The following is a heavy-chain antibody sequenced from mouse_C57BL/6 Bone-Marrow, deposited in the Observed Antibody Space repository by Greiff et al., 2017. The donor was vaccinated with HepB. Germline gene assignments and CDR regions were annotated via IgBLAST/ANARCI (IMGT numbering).Heavy chain of an antibody. J-gene: IGHJ2*01. CDR2: INPNNGGT. Sequence: EVQLQQSGPELVKPGASVKIPCKASGYTFTDYNMDWVKQSHGKSLEWIGDINPNNGGTIYNQKFKGKATLTVDKSSSTAYMELRSLTSEDTAVYYCVTTPVARDYFDYWGQGTTLTVSS. V-gene: IGHV1-18*01. CDR1: GYTFTDYN. CDR3: VTTPVARDYFDY. D-gene: IGHD1-1*01.